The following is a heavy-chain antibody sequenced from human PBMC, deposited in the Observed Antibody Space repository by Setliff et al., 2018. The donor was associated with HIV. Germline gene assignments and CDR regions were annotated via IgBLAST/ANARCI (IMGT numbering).Heavy chain of an antibody. V-gene: IGHV4-61*08. CDR2: IYYSGST. CDR3: ARGSSWQYYYYYCMDA. Sequence: SETLSLTCTVSGGSISIGGYYWGWLRQHPGKGLEWIGYIYYSGSTNYNPSLKSRVTISVDTSKNQFSLKLSSVTAADTAVYYSARGSSWQYYYYYCMDAWGKGTTVTVSS. J-gene: IGHJ6*03. D-gene: IGHD6-13*01. CDR1: GGSISIGGYY.